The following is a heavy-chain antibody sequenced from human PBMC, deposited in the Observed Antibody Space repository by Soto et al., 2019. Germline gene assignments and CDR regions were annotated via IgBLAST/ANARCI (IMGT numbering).Heavy chain of an antibody. V-gene: IGHV3-23*01. D-gene: IGHD6-19*01. CDR3: AKSPSGWYSYYYYGMDV. CDR1: GFTFSSYA. J-gene: IGHJ6*02. Sequence: EVQLLESGGGLVQPGGSLRLSCAASGFTFSSYAMSWVRQAPGKGLEWVSAISGSGGSTYYADSVKGRFTISRDNSKNTLYLQMNSLRAEDTAVYYCAKSPSGWYSYYYYGMDVWGQGTTVTVSS. CDR2: ISGSGGST.